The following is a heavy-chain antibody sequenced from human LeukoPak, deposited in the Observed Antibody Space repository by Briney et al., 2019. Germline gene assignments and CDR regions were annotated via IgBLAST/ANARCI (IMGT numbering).Heavy chain of an antibody. Sequence: PGGSLRLSCVASGFTFSDYYMSWIRQAPGKGLEWVSSISSISSTIYYADSVKGRFTISRDNSKNTLYLQMNSLRAEDTAVYYCANMVRGVTGPLFYWGQGTLVTVSS. CDR1: GFTFSDYY. J-gene: IGHJ4*02. D-gene: IGHD3-10*01. V-gene: IGHV3-11*01. CDR3: ANMVRGVTGPLFY. CDR2: ISSISSTI.